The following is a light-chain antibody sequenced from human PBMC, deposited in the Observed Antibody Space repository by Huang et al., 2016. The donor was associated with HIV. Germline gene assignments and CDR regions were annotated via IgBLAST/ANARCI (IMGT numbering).Light chain of an antibody. J-gene: IGKJ2*01. Sequence: DIQMTQSPSSLSASVGDRVTITCRASQNIGSDLNWYQQKSGKAPKLLIDAASSLQRGVPSRFSGIGFGTDFTLTISSLQPEDFATYYCQQSYSITRYTFGQGTKVEIK. CDR1: QNIGSD. CDR3: QQSYSITRYT. CDR2: AAS. V-gene: IGKV1-39*01.